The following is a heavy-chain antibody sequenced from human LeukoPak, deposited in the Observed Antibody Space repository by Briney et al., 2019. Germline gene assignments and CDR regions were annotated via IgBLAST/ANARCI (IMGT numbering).Heavy chain of an antibody. CDR2: ISSSSSTI. D-gene: IGHD6-13*01. J-gene: IGHJ4*02. V-gene: IGHV3-48*01. CDR1: GFTFSSYE. Sequence: GGSLRLSCAASGFTFSSYEMNWVRQAPGKGLEWVSYISSSSSTIYNADSVKGRFTISRDNAKNSLYLQMNSLRAEDTAVYYCARDAPGYSSSWQTDAFDYWGQGTLVTVSS. CDR3: ARDAPGYSSSWQTDAFDY.